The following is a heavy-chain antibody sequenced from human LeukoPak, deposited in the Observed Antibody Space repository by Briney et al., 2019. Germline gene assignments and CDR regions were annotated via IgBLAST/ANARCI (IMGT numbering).Heavy chain of an antibody. CDR1: GFTFDDYA. J-gene: IGHJ4*02. D-gene: IGHD3-22*01. Sequence: PGGSLRLSCAASGFTFDDYAMHWVRQAPGKGLEWVSGISWNSGSIGYADSVKGRFTISRDNAKNSLHLQMNSLRAEDMALYYCAKGDYYDSSASVDYWGQGTLVTVSS. CDR3: AKGDYYDSSASVDY. CDR2: ISWNSGSI. V-gene: IGHV3-9*03.